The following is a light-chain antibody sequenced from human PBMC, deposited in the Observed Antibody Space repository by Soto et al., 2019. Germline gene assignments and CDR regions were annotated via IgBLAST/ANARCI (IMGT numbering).Light chain of an antibody. CDR1: QSISTS. CDR3: QQSYSTLRGT. Sequence: DIQMTQSPSSLSASVGDRVTITCRASQSISTSLNWYQQKPGKAPKLLIYAATILQSGVPSRFSGSGSGTDFTLTISSLQPEDFASYYCQQSYSTLRGTFGQGTRVDFK. CDR2: AAT. J-gene: IGKJ1*01. V-gene: IGKV1-39*01.